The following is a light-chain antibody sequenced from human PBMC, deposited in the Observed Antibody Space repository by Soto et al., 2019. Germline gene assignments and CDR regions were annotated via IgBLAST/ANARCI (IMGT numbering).Light chain of an antibody. CDR2: WAC. J-gene: IGKJ4*01. V-gene: IGKV4-1*01. CDR1: QSVLYTSNNHNA. CDR3: RQYYSTPLT. Sequence: DIGMTQSPDSLALSLGERATIKCKSSQSVLYTSNNHNALSWYQQNPGQPPKLLIYWACTLESGVPDRVSGSGSGTVVTLTLSSVQAEDVAVYYCRQYYSTPLTVGGGNKVEIK.